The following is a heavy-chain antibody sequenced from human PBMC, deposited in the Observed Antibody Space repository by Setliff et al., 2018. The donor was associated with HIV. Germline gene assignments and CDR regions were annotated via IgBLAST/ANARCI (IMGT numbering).Heavy chain of an antibody. Sequence: PSQTLSLTCAISGDSVSSNGVAWNWVRQSPSRGLEWLGRTYYNSKWYDGYAVSVKSRITINPDTSKNQFSLKLRSVTAADAAVYYCARETYYYDNPQYYYYYMDVWGKGTTVTVSS. J-gene: IGHJ6*03. CDR3: ARETYYYDNPQYYYYYMDV. CDR1: GDSVSSNGVA. D-gene: IGHD3-22*01. V-gene: IGHV6-1*01. CDR2: TYYNSKWYD.